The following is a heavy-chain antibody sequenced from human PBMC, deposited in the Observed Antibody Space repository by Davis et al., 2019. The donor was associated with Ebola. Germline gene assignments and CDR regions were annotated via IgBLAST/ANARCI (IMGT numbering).Heavy chain of an antibody. D-gene: IGHD2-15*01. CDR3: SRDPVAAALSDSYEM. V-gene: IGHV3-73*01. CDR1: GFIFSDSI. CDR2: IRSRASNYAT. J-gene: IGHJ3*02. Sequence: PGGSLRLSCATSGFIFSDSIMHWVRQASGKGLEWVGRIRSRASNYATTYGASVKGRFTISRDDSRNTVYLQMNSLKPEDTAMYYCSRDPVAAALSDSYEMWGQGTEVTVSS.